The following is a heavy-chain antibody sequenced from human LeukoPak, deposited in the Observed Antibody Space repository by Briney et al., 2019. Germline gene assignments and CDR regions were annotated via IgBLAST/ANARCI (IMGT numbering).Heavy chain of an antibody. CDR2: IYTSGST. J-gene: IGHJ6*03. V-gene: IGHV4-61*02. D-gene: IGHD2-2*01. CDR3: ARVTRYCSSSSCYSYSYYYHMDV. Sequence: SETLSLTCTVSGGSISSGSYYWSWIRQPAGKGLEWIGRIYTSGSTNYNPSLKSRVTISVDTSKNQFSLKLSSVTAADTAVYSCARVTRYCSSSSCYSYSYYYHMDVWGKGTTVTVSS. CDR1: GGSISSGSYY.